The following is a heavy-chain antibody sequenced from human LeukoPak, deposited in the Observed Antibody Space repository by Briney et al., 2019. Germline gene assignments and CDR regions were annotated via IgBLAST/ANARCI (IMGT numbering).Heavy chain of an antibody. CDR3: TRGARRSASGDYFDY. CDR2: INPNGGST. J-gene: IGHJ4*02. D-gene: IGHD6-25*01. Sequence: ASVKDSCKASRYTFTTYYMHSVRQAPGQGLEWMGIINPNGGSTSYAQKFQGRVTMTRDMSTSTVYMELSSLRSEDTAVYYCTRGARRSASGDYFDYWGQGTLVTVSS. CDR1: RYTFTTYY. V-gene: IGHV1-46*01.